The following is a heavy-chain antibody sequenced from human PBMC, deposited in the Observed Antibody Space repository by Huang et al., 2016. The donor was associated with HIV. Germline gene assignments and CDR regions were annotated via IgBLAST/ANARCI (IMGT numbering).Heavy chain of an antibody. CDR2: ISTNNGDT. V-gene: IGHV1-18*04. J-gene: IGHJ4*02. D-gene: IGHD3-22*01. CDR3: GGSSGYWSFDY. CDR1: DYTFTSYG. Sequence: QVQLVQSGGEVKKPGASVKVSCKASDYTFTSYGISWVRQAPGQGLEWMGWISTNNGDTTYAQKFQGRVTMTTYTSTSTAYMELRSLRSDDTAVYYCGGSSGYWSFDYWGQGTLVTVSS.